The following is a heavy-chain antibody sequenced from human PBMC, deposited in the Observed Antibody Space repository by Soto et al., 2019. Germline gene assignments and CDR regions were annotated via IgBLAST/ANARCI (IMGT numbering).Heavy chain of an antibody. V-gene: IGHV4-59*08. Sequence: ETLSLTCTVSGGSISSYYWSWIRQPPGKGLEWIGYIYHSGSTNYNPSLKSRVTISVDTSKNQFSLKLNSMTAADTAVYYCARHNYGSGSTYFDYWGQGILVTVS. CDR1: GGSISSYY. D-gene: IGHD3-10*01. CDR2: IYHSGST. J-gene: IGHJ4*02. CDR3: ARHNYGSGSTYFDY.